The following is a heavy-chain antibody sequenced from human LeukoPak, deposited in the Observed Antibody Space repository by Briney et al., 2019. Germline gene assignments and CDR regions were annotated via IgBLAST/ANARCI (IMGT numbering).Heavy chain of an antibody. Sequence: ASVKVSCKASGYTFTGDQIYWLRQAPGQGLEWVGWIKPSSGDTLYEQKFQGRVTMTRDKSISSAYMELSSLRSDDTAVYYCARKSTGFLTAWGQGTLVTVSS. CDR2: IKPSSGDT. CDR1: GYTFTGDQ. V-gene: IGHV1-2*02. CDR3: ARKSTGFLTA. J-gene: IGHJ5*02. D-gene: IGHD1-14*01.